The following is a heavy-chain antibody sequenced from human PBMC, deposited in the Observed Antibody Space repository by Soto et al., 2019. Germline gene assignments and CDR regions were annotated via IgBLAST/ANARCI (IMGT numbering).Heavy chain of an antibody. J-gene: IGHJ5*02. V-gene: IGHV4-30-4*01. Sequence: QEQLQESGPGLVKPSQTLSLTCTVSSGSISSGDYYWSWIRQPPGKGLEWIGHISYRGSTYYNPSLKSRVSISVDTSKNQFSLKLTSVTAADTAVYYCARDNLGYGDYGRRFDPWGQGTLVTVSS. D-gene: IGHD4-17*01. CDR2: ISYRGST. CDR3: ARDNLGYGDYGRRFDP. CDR1: SGSISSGDYY.